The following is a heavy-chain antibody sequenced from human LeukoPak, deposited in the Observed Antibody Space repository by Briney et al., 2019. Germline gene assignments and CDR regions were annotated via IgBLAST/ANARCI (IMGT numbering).Heavy chain of an antibody. J-gene: IGHJ4*02. CDR1: GFTFDDYA. CDR2: IGGDGGST. Sequence: GGALRLSCAASGFTFDDYAMHWVRQAPGRGLEWVSLIGGDGGSTYYADSVKGRFTISRDNSKNSLFLQMKSLRTDDTALYYCVKEPHYYDRSGYFWGQGTLVTVSS. D-gene: IGHD3-22*01. V-gene: IGHV3-43*02. CDR3: VKEPHYYDRSGYF.